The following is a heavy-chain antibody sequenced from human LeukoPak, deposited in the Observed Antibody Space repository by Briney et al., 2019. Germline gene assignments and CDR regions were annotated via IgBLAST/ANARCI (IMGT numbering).Heavy chain of an antibody. V-gene: IGHV1-8*01. Sequence: ASMKVSCKASGYTFTSYDINWVRQATGQGLEWMGWMNPNSGNTGYAQKFQGRVTMTRNTSISTAYMELSSLRSEDTAVYYCARWGTAMVIDGMDVWGQGTTVTVSS. CDR2: MNPNSGNT. J-gene: IGHJ6*02. CDR3: ARWGTAMVIDGMDV. CDR1: GYTFTSYD. D-gene: IGHD5-18*01.